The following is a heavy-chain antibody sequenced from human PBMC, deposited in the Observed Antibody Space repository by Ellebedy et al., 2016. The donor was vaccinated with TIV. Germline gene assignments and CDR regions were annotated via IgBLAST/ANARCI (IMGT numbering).Heavy chain of an antibody. CDR3: AREWGYNYGLGSYFDY. CDR2: IIPVFGTV. J-gene: IGHJ4*02. Sequence: AASVKVSCKASGGTSSNYAITWVRQAPGQGLEWMGGIIPVFGTVNYARKFQGRLTITADKSTGTAYMELSSLIAEDTAVYYCAREWGYNYGLGSYFDYWGQGTLVTVSS. CDR1: GGTSSNYA. V-gene: IGHV1-69*06. D-gene: IGHD5-18*01.